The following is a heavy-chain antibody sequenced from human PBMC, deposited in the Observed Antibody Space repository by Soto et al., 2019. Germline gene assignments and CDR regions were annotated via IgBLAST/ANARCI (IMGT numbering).Heavy chain of an antibody. CDR2: INPSGGST. CDR3: ARDRSAGTKSYGMDV. Sequence: ASVKVSCKASGYTFTSYYMHWVRQAPGQALEWMGIINPSGGSTSYAQKFQGRVTMTRDTSTSTVYMELSSPRSEDTAVYYCARDRSAGTKSYGMDVWGQGTTVTVSS. D-gene: IGHD1-7*01. CDR1: GYTFTSYY. J-gene: IGHJ6*02. V-gene: IGHV1-46*01.